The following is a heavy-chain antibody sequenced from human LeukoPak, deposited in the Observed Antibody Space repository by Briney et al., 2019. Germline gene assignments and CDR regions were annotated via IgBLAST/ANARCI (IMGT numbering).Heavy chain of an antibody. CDR2: IKQDGSEK. V-gene: IGHV3-7*01. CDR3: ASWGSIAAAGNY. CDR1: GFTFNSYW. Sequence: PGGSLRLSCAASGFTFNSYWMSWVRQAPGKGLEWVAHIKQDGSEKYYVDSVKGRFTISRDNAKNSVHLHMNSLRAEDTAVYYCASWGSIAAAGNYWGQGTLVTVSS. J-gene: IGHJ4*02. D-gene: IGHD6-13*01.